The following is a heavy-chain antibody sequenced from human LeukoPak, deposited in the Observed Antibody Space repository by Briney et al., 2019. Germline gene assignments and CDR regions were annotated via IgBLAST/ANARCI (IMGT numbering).Heavy chain of an antibody. V-gene: IGHV1-2*02. CDR2: INPNSGGT. Sequence: ASVKVSCKASGYTFIDYYMHWVRQAPGQGLEWMGWINPNSGGTKYAQQFQGRVTMTTDTSISTVYMELARLRSDDTAVYYCARARRLGIINDGFDIWGQGTMVTVSS. D-gene: IGHD6-19*01. CDR3: ARARRLGIINDGFDI. CDR1: GYTFIDYY. J-gene: IGHJ3*02.